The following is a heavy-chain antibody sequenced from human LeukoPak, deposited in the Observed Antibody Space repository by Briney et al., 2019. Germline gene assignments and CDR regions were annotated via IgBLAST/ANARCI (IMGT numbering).Heavy chain of an antibody. V-gene: IGHV1-2*07. Sequence: GASVKVSCKASVYTFTESYMHWVRQAPGQGLEWVGRTDPNNCYVHYANKVEGRLTVTRDTSTSTVYMDLRSLTVEDTAVYYCAREPTDGSCHFYNWGQGAGVTVSS. CDR3: AREPTDGSCHFYN. D-gene: IGHD5-24*01. CDR2: TDPNNCYV. J-gene: IGHJ4*02. CDR1: VYTFTESY.